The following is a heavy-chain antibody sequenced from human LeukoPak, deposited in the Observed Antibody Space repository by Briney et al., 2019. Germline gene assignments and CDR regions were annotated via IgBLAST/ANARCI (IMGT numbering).Heavy chain of an antibody. V-gene: IGHV3-7*01. J-gene: IGHJ5*02. CDR3: ARELYYYDSSGYYLNWFDP. Sequence: PGGSLRLAFSASGFTFSSYWISSVRQAPGKGLEWVANIKQDGSEKYYVDPVKGRFPISRDNAKNSLYLQMSSLRAEGRAVYYCARELYYYDSSGYYLNWFDPWGQGTLVTVSS. CDR1: GFTFSSYW. CDR2: IKQDGSEK. D-gene: IGHD3-22*01.